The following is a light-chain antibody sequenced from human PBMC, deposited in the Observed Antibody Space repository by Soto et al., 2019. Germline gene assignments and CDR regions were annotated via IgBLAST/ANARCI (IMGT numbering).Light chain of an antibody. V-gene: IGKV2-30*01. Sequence: DVVMTQSPLSLPVTLGQPASISCRSSHSLVYSNGITYLNWFQQRPGQTPRRLIYKVSNRDSGVPDRFSGTGSGTDFTLRISRVEPEDLGVYYCMQSAIWPQVTFGQGTRLEIK. J-gene: IGKJ5*01. CDR1: HSLVYSNGITY. CDR3: MQSAIWPQVT. CDR2: KVS.